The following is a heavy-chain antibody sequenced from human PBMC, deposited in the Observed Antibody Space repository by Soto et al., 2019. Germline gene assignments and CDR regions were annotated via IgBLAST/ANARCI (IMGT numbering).Heavy chain of an antibody. J-gene: IGHJ6*02. CDR2: IYYSGST. CDR1: GGSISSYY. CDR3: ARRNYDFDRPARTGDFHYYNSGRDG. V-gene: IGHV4-59*01. Sequence: PSETLSLTCTVSGGSISSYYWSWIRQHPGKGLEWIWYIYYSGSTNYNPSLKSRVTISVDTSKNQFSLTLSSVTAADTAVYYCARRNYDFDRPARTGDFHYYNSGRDGCGQGPTVTVAS. D-gene: IGHD3-3*01.